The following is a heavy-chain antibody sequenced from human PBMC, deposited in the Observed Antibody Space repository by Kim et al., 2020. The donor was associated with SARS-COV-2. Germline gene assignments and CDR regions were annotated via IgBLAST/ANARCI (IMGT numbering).Heavy chain of an antibody. V-gene: IGHV3-30*04. CDR3: GRDLPQGGWGYGSGTRAAIDI. D-gene: IGHD3-10*01. Sequence: GGSLRLSCAASGFTLSSYVLHWVRQAPGKGLDCVALISYDGSNKYYADSVKGRFTISRDNSKNTLHLQMDSLRADDTAVYCCGRDLPQGGWGYGSGTRAAIDIWGQGTMVTVSS. CDR2: ISYDGSNK. CDR1: GFTLSSYV. J-gene: IGHJ3*02.